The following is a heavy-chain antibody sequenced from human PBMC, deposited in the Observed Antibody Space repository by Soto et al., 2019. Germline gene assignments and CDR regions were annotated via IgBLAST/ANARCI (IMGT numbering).Heavy chain of an antibody. D-gene: IGHD2-2*02. CDR2: IKQDGSEK. Sequence: PGGSLRLSCEASGFTFSSYWMSWVRQAPGKGLEWVANIKQDGSEKYYVDSVKGRFTISRDNAKNSLYLQMNSLRAEDTAVYYCARDSAIRHFDYWGQGTLVTVSS. CDR1: GFTFSSYW. CDR3: ARDSAIRHFDY. J-gene: IGHJ4*02. V-gene: IGHV3-7*01.